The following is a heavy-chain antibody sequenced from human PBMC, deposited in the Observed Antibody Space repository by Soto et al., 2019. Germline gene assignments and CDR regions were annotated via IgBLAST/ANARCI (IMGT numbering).Heavy chain of an antibody. CDR3: ARDLRAGYSYGRTPTEFDY. V-gene: IGHV3-33*01. J-gene: IGHJ4*02. Sequence: GGSLRLSCAASGFTFSSYGMHWVRQAPGKGLEWVAVIWYDGSNKYYADSVKGRFTISRDNSKNTLYLQMNSLRAEDAAVYYCARDLRAGYSYGRTPTEFDYWGRGTLVTVSS. D-gene: IGHD5-18*01. CDR2: IWYDGSNK. CDR1: GFTFSSYG.